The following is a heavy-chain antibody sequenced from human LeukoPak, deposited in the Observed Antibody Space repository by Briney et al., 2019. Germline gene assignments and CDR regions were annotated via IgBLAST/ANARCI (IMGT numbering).Heavy chain of an antibody. Sequence: GGSLRLSCTASGFTFSSYEMNWVRQAPGKGLEWVSYISTSGNTIYYADSVKGRFTIPRDNAKNSLYLQMNSLRAEDTAVYYCARESTVTNWFDPWGQGTLVTVSS. CDR1: GFTFSSYE. D-gene: IGHD4-17*01. V-gene: IGHV3-48*03. CDR2: ISTSGNTI. CDR3: ARESTVTNWFDP. J-gene: IGHJ5*02.